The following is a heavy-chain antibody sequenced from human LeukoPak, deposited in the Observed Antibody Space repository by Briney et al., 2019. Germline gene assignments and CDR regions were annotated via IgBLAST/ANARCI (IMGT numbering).Heavy chain of an antibody. J-gene: IGHJ4*02. CDR3: ARDRSGFYSIDQ. CDR1: GFTLSENN. D-gene: IGHD5-12*01. Sequence: GMSLRLSCAASGFTLSENNVHWVRQAPGKGLEWVALISNDGNSKDYADSVKGRSTLSGDNSKTTVYLQMNSLRAEDTAVYYCARDRSGFYSIDQWGQGTLVTVSP. V-gene: IGHV3-30-3*01. CDR2: ISNDGNSK.